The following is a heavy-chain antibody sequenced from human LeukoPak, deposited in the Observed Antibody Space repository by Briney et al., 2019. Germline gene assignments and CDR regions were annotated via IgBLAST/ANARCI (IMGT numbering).Heavy chain of an antibody. V-gene: IGHV3-23*01. Sequence: GGSLRLSCAASGFTFSSYVMSWVRQAPGKGLEWVSSISNSGGSTYYADSVKGRFTISRDNSKNSVYLQMNSLRAEDTAVYYCAKTVPYYDSSSRYFDYWGQGTLVTVSS. CDR1: GFTFSSYV. J-gene: IGHJ4*02. CDR2: ISNSGGST. D-gene: IGHD3-22*01. CDR3: AKTVPYYDSSSRYFDY.